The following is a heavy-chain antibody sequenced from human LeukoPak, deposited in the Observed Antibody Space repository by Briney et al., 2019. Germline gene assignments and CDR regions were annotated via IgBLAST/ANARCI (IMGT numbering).Heavy chain of an antibody. CDR1: GGSISTYY. V-gene: IGHV4-59*08. CDR3: ARLKSRAYGLDV. CDR2: IYYSGST. J-gene: IGHJ6*02. Sequence: SETLSFTCTVSGGSISTYYWNWIRQPPGKGLEWIGYIYYSGSTNYNPSLKSRVTISEDTSKNQFSLKLSSVTAADTAVYYCARLKSRAYGLDVWGQGTTVTVSS.